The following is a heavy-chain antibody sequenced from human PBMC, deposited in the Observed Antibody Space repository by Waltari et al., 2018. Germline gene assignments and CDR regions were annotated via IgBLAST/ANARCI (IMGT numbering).Heavy chain of an antibody. CDR2: INHSGST. CDR1: GGSFSGYY. V-gene: IGHV4-34*01. D-gene: IGHD6-19*01. J-gene: IGHJ2*01. CDR3: ARPRSGLRYLDL. Sequence: QVQLQQWGAGLLKPSETLSLTCAVYGGSFSGYYWSWIRQPPGKGLEWIGEINHSGSTNYNPSLKSRVTISVDTSKNQFSLKLSSVTAADTAVYYCARPRSGLRYLDLWGRGTLVTVSS.